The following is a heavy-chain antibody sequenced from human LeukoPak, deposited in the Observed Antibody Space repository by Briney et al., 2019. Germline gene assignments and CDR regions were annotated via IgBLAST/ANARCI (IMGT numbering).Heavy chain of an antibody. CDR1: GYSISSGYY. V-gene: IGHV4-38-2*02. CDR3: ARTTSSGWTWG. CDR2: IYHSGST. J-gene: IGHJ4*02. Sequence: SETLSLTCTVSGYSISSGYYWGWIRQPPGQGLEWIGSIYHSGSTYYNPSLKSRVTISVDTSKNQFSLKLSSVTAADTAVYYCARTTSSGWTWGWGQGTLVTVSS. D-gene: IGHD6-19*01.